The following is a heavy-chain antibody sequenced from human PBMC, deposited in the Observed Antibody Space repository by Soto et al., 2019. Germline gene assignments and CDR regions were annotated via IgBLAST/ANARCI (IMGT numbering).Heavy chain of an antibody. CDR3: TRGRVAGAQH. Sequence: QLQLQESGSGLVKPSQTLSLTCAVSGGSISSGGYSWSWIRQPPGMGLEWIGYIYHSGSTNNNPPHXRXVXIXXYMNKNQSALQLTSLSASDTAVYYRTRGRVAGAQHWPQGTLVTLAS. D-gene: IGHD2-15*01. V-gene: IGHV4-30-2*01. J-gene: IGHJ4*02. CDR1: GGSISSGGYS. CDR2: IYHSGST.